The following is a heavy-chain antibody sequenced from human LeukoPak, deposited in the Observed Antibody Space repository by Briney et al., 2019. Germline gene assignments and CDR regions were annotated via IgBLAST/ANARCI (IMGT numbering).Heavy chain of an antibody. CDR2: IKQDGSEK. CDR3: ARSVHYDFWSGYYRVSPYFDY. D-gene: IGHD3-3*01. Sequence: GGSLRLSCAASGFTFSSYWMSWVRQAPGKGLEWVANIKQDGSEKYYVDSVKGRFTISRDNAKNSLYLQMNSLRAEDTAVYYCARSVHYDFWSGYYRVSPYFDYWGQGTLVTVSS. J-gene: IGHJ4*02. V-gene: IGHV3-7*01. CDR1: GFTFSSYW.